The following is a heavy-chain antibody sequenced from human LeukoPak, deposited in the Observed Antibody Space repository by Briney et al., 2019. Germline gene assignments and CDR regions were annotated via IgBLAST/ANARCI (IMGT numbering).Heavy chain of an antibody. CDR1: GFNFGDHD. J-gene: IGHJ6*02. D-gene: IGHD5-18*01. CDR3: TRGPIQRWIYYGMDV. V-gene: IGHV3-49*04. CDR2: IRSKAYGATT. Sequence: PAGSLSLSCTASGFNFGDHDMSGVRQAPPKRLQWGGVIRSKAYGATTDYAASVNVRFTISRDDSKSIAYLQMNSTKADDTAFYYCTRGPIQRWIYYGMDVWGQGTMVTVSS.